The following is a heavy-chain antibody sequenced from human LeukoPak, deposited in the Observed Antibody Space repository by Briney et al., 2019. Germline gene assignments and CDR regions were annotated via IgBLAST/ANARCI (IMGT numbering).Heavy chain of an antibody. V-gene: IGHV1-69*13. J-gene: IGHJ4*02. CDR1: GYTFTTHD. CDR2: IIPIFGTA. D-gene: IGHD1-26*01. Sequence: SVKVSCKASGYTFTTHDISWVRQAPGQGLEWMGGIIPIFGTANYAQKFQGRVTITADESTSTAYMELSSLRSEDTAVYYCAREVGYWGQGTLVTVSS. CDR3: AREVGY.